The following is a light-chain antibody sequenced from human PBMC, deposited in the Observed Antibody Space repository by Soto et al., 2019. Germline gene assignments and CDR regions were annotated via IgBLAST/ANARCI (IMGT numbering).Light chain of an antibody. CDR3: NSCTRSNSYV. J-gene: IGLJ1*01. CDR2: DVN. V-gene: IGLV2-14*01. Sequence: QSVLTQPASVSGSPGQSITISCTGTSSDVGAFNYVSWYQQHPGKDPKLMIFDVNNRPSGVSNRYSGSKSGNTASLTISGLQDEDEADCYGNSCTRSNSYVFGTGTKLTAL. CDR1: SSDVGAFNY.